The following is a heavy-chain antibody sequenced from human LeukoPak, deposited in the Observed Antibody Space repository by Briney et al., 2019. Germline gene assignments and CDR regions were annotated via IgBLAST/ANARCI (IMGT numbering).Heavy chain of an antibody. J-gene: IGHJ5*02. CDR3: ARHPIAAGGAYNWFDP. D-gene: IGHD6-13*01. CDR1: GYSFTSHW. V-gene: IGHV5-51*01. CDR2: IYPRDSNT. Sequence: TSGESLKISCKGSGYGSGYSFTSHWIAWVRQMPGKGLEWMGIIYPRDSNTIYSPSFQGQVTISVDTSINTAYLQWISLKASDTAMYYCARHPIAAGGAYNWFDPWGQGTLVTVSS.